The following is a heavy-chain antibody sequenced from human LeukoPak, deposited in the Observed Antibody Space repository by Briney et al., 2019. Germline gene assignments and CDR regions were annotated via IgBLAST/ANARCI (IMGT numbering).Heavy chain of an antibody. CDR1: GGSISSGSFY. CDR2: IYTSGST. CDR3: AKGATRAVAGILDY. V-gene: IGHV4-61*02. Sequence: PSETLSLTCTVSGGSISSGSFYWSWIRQPAGKGLEWIGRIYTSGSTNYNPSLKSRVTISVDNSKNQFSLKLSSVTAADTAVYYCAKGATRAVAGILDYWGQGTLVTVSS. J-gene: IGHJ4*02. D-gene: IGHD6-19*01.